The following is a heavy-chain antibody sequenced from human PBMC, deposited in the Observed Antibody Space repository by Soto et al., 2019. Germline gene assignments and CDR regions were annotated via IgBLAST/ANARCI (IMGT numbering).Heavy chain of an antibody. D-gene: IGHD4-17*01. CDR1: GFTFGNYW. J-gene: IGHJ4*02. CDR2: INADGLTT. V-gene: IGHV3-74*01. Sequence: EVQLVESGGGLVQPGGSLRLSCAVSGFTFGNYWMHWVRQPPGRGLMWVARINADGLTTSYADSVEGRFTIARDNAKNTLSLEMNSLRAEDTAIYYCARDFTTAETPGDDFDYWGQGTLVTVSS. CDR3: ARDFTTAETPGDDFDY.